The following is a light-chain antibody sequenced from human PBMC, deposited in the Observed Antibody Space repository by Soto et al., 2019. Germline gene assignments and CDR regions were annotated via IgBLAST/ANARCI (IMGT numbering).Light chain of an antibody. V-gene: IGKV3-11*01. CDR1: QSVSSY. Sequence: EIGVTQSPATLSLSPGERATLSCRASQSVSSYLAWYQQKPGQAPRLLIYDASNRATGIPARFSGSGSGTDFTLTISSLEPEDFAVYYCQQRSNWPWTFGQGTKVEIK. CDR3: QQRSNWPWT. J-gene: IGKJ1*01. CDR2: DAS.